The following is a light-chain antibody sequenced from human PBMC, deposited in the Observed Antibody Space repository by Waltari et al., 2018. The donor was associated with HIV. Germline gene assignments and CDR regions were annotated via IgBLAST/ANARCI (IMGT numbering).Light chain of an antibody. J-gene: IGKJ3*01. CDR2: GAS. CDR3: QKYNSAPFT. CDR1: QGIGIF. Sequence: DVQMTQSPSSLSAFVGDRVTITCRARQGIGIFLAWFQQKPGKVPTLLISGASTLQSGVPSRFSGSGSGTDFALTISSLQPEDVASYYCQKYNSAPFTFGPGTKVDLK. V-gene: IGKV1-27*01.